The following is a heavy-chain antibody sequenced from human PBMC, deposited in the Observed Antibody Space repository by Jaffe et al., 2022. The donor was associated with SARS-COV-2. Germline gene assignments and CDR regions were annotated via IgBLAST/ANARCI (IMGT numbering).Heavy chain of an antibody. V-gene: IGHV1-69*08. CDR3: ARDAPITMIVVNLGYYYYGMDV. J-gene: IGHJ6*02. Sequence: QVQLVQSGAEVKKPGSSVKVSCKASGGTFSSYTISWVRQAPGQGLEWMGRIIPILGIANYAQKFQGRVTITADKSTSTAYMELSSLRSEDTAVYYCARDAPITMIVVNLGYYYYGMDVWGQGTTVTVSS. CDR2: IIPILGIA. D-gene: IGHD3-22*01. CDR1: GGTFSSYT.